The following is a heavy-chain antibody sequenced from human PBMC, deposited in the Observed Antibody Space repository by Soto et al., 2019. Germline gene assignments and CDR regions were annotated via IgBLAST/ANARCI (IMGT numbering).Heavy chain of an antibody. J-gene: IGHJ5*02. CDR1: GFTFSSYE. CDR3: ARVFVGQPPFT. Sequence: EVQLVESGGGLVQPGGSLRLSCAASGFTFSSYEMNWVRQAPGKGLEWVSYISSSGSTIYYADSVKGRFTISRDNAKNSLYLQMNSLRAEDTAVYYCARVFVGQPPFTWGQGTLVTVSS. D-gene: IGHD3-3*01. V-gene: IGHV3-48*03. CDR2: ISSSGSTI.